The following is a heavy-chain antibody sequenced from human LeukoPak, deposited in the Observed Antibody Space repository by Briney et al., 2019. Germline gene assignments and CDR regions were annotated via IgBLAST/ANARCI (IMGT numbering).Heavy chain of an antibody. CDR3: ARGPLLSSSFRANADV. CDR1: GGSFSGYY. CDR2: INLSGST. J-gene: IGHJ6*04. V-gene: IGHV4-34*01. Sequence: PSETLSLTCAVYGGSFSGYYWSWIRQPPGKGLEWIGEINLSGSTNYNPSLKSRVTISVDTSKNQFSLKLSSVTAADTAVYYCARGPLLSSSFRANADVWGKGTTVTVSS. D-gene: IGHD6-13*01.